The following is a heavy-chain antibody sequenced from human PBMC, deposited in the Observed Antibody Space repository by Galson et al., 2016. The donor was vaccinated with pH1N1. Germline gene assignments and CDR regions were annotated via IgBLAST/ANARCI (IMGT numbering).Heavy chain of an antibody. CDR1: GGSISSGDYY. D-gene: IGHD6-13*01. Sequence: TLSLTCTVSGGSISSGDYYWTWIRQPPGKGLEWVGYIFYSGSTYYNPSLKSRVTTSLDMSTNQFSLKLSSVTAADTAVYYCARGAAAGGTQYFQHWGQGTLVTVSS. CDR3: ARGAAAGGTQYFQH. J-gene: IGHJ1*01. V-gene: IGHV4-30-4*08. CDR2: IFYSGST.